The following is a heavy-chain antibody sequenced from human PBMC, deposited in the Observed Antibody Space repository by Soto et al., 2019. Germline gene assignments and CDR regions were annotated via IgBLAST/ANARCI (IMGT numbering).Heavy chain of an antibody. CDR1: GFTFSSYA. CDR2: ISGSGGST. D-gene: IGHD5-12*01. J-gene: IGHJ4*02. V-gene: IGHV3-23*01. Sequence: PGGSLRLSCAASGFTFSSYAMSWVRQAPGKGLEWVSAISGSGGSTYYADSVKGRFTISRDNSKNTLYLQMNSLRAEDTAVYYCAKDRRCYEHNEGAFDYWGQGTLVPVSS. CDR3: AKDRRCYEHNEGAFDY.